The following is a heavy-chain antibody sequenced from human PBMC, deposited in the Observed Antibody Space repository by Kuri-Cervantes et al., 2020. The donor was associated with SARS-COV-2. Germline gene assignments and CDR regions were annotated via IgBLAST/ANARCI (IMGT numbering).Heavy chain of an antibody. D-gene: IGHD3-22*01. CDR2: INPNSGGT. CDR1: GYTFTDYH. J-gene: IGHJ6*03. V-gene: IGHV1-2*02. Sequence: ASVKVSCKASGYTFTDYHMHWVRQAPGQGLEWMGWINPNSGGTNYARKFQGRVTMTRDTSISTAYMELSRLRSDDTAVYYCARDPTMIVVHNYYYCMDVWGKGTTVTVSS. CDR3: ARDPTMIVVHNYYYCMDV.